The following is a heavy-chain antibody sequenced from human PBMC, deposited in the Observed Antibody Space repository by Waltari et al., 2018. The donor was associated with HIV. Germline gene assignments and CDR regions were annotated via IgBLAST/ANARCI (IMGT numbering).Heavy chain of an antibody. CDR1: GFPFSRYW. V-gene: IGHV3-74*01. J-gene: IGHJ4*02. D-gene: IGHD3-10*01. CDR3: VRGPNAWVGVDY. Sequence: EVQLVESGGGLVQPGGSLRLSCAASGFPFSRYWMHWVRQTPGKGLVWVARLNTDGSHTGYADSVRGRFTISRDNAKSTLYLQMNSLKVEDMAVYYCVRGPNAWVGVDYWGPGTLVTVSS. CDR2: LNTDGSHT.